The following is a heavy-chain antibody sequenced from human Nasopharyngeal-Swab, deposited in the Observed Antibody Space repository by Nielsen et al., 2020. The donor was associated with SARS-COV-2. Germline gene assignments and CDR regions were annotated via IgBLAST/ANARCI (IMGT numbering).Heavy chain of an antibody. D-gene: IGHD3-16*02. V-gene: IGHV4-39*01. Sequence: SETLSLTCTASGGSISSSSYYWVWIRQPPGKGLEWIGSIYYSGSTYYNPSLKSRVTISVDTSKNQFSLKLSSVTAADTAVYYCARGYPGADYWGQGTLVTVSS. CDR3: ARGYPGADY. CDR1: GGSISSSSYY. J-gene: IGHJ4*02. CDR2: IYYSGST.